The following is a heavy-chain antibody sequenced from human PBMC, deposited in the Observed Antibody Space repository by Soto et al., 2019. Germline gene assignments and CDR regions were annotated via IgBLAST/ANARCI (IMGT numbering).Heavy chain of an antibody. Sequence: SETLSLTCAVSGGSISSGGYSWSWIRQPPGKGLEWIGYIYHSGSTYYNPSLKSRLTISVDRSKNQFSLKLSSVTAAETAVYYCARGPMVRGVRMDVWGQGTTVTVSS. CDR2: IYHSGST. J-gene: IGHJ6*02. CDR3: ARGPMVRGVRMDV. V-gene: IGHV4-30-2*01. CDR1: GGSISSGGYS. D-gene: IGHD3-10*01.